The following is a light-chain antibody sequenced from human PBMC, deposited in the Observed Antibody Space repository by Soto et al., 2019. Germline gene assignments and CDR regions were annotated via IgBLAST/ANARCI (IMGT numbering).Light chain of an antibody. CDR2: EVT. Sequence: QSALAQPASVSGSPGQSITISCTGGSSDIGGYNYVSWYQQHPGRAPRLLILEVTNRPSGVPDRFSGSKSGNTASLSIRGLQAEDEADYFCSSYSSKSPPYVFGTGTQLTVL. CDR3: SSYSSKSPPYV. J-gene: IGLJ1*01. CDR1: SSDIGGYNY. V-gene: IGLV2-14*01.